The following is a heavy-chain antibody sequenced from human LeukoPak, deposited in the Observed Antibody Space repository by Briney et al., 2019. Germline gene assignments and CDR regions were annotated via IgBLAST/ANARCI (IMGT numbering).Heavy chain of an antibody. CDR2: IYYSGST. D-gene: IGHD5-12*01. Sequence: SQTLSLTCTVSGGSISSGGYYWSWIRQHPGKGLEWIGYIYYSGSTYYNPSLKSRVTISVDTSKNQFSLKLSSVTAADAAVYYCARERTGYSGYAGSYWYFDLWGRGTLVTVSS. CDR1: GGSISSGGYY. CDR3: ARERTGYSGYAGSYWYFDL. V-gene: IGHV4-31*03. J-gene: IGHJ2*01.